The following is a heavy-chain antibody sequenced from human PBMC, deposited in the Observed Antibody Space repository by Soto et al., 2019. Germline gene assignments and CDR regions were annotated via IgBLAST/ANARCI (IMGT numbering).Heavy chain of an antibody. D-gene: IGHD2-2*02. CDR2: IYHSGST. CDR3: ARHIVVVPAAIKRDAFDI. Sequence: SETLSLTCAVSCGSISSGGYSWSWIRQPPGKGLEWIGYIYHSGSTYYNPSLKSRVTISVDRSKNQFSLKLSSVTAADTAVYYCARHIVVVPAAIKRDAFDIWGQGTMVTVSS. CDR1: CGSISSGGYS. J-gene: IGHJ3*02. V-gene: IGHV4-30-2*01.